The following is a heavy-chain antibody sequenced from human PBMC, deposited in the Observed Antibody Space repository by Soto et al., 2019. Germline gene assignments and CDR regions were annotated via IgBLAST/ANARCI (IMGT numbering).Heavy chain of an antibody. J-gene: IGHJ3*02. V-gene: IGHV5-10-1*04. D-gene: IGHD5-12*01. CDR2: IDPSDSYT. Sequence: GESLKISCKGSGYSFTSYWISWVRQMPGKGLEWMGRIDPSDSYTNYSPSFQGQVTISADKSISTAYLQWSSLKAPDTAMYYCARTRRDGYNFDAFDIWGQGTMVTVSS. CDR3: ARTRRDGYNFDAFDI. CDR1: GYSFTSYW.